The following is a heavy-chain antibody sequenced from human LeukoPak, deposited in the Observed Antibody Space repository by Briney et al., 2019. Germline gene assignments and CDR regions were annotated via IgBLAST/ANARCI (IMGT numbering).Heavy chain of an antibody. Sequence: SEIQALTCAVYGGSFSGYYWSWTRQPPGKGLEWIGEINHSGSTNYNPSLKSRVTISVDTSKNQFSLKLSSVTAADTAVYYCARDVTRASWFVSWGHGIQFTVSS. V-gene: IGHV4-34*01. D-gene: IGHD2-21*02. CDR1: GGSFSGYY. J-gene: IGHJ5*01. CDR3: ARDVTRASWFVS. CDR2: INHSGST.